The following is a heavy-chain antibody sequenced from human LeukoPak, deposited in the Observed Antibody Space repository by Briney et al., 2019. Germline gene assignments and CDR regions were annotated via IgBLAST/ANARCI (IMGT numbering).Heavy chain of an antibody. CDR2: NSYTEST. J-gene: IGHJ3*02. D-gene: IGHD1-26*01. V-gene: IGHV4-30-4*07. Sequence: PSETLSLTASGSADSISNVGYSRRCIGQPPGKALEFIGYNSYTESTYNNPSLKSRLSKSSTTSTNQFSLNLSSVTPADTAVVYCARLGLTRDAIDICAHGKMVTASS. CDR3: ARLGLTRDAIDI. CDR1: ADSISNVGYS.